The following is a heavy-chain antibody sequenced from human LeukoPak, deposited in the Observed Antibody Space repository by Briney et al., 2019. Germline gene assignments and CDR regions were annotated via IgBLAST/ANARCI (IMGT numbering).Heavy chain of an antibody. CDR2: ISGSGGST. CDR1: GFTFSSYA. D-gene: IGHD6-13*01. Sequence: KTGGSLRLSCAASGFTFSSYAMSWVRQAPGKGLEWVSAISGSGGSTYYADSVKDRFTISRDNSKNTLYLQMNSLRAEDTAVYYCAKREYSSSNWGQGTLVTVSS. V-gene: IGHV3-23*01. J-gene: IGHJ4*02. CDR3: AKREYSSSN.